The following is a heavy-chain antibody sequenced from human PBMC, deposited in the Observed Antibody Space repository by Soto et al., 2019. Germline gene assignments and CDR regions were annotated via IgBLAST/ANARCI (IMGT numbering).Heavy chain of an antibody. CDR3: AREAFSGGVWSFDL. CDR1: GGSISNYY. D-gene: IGHD2-15*01. J-gene: IGHJ2*01. CDR2: IYSTGST. Sequence: QVHLQESGPGLVKPSETLSITCSVSGGSISNYYWSWIRQPAGKRLEWIGRIYSTGSTNYNPSLKSRGTMSLATSQKQISLHLTSVTAADTAVYYCAREAFSGGVWSFDLWGRGTLVTVSS. V-gene: IGHV4-4*07.